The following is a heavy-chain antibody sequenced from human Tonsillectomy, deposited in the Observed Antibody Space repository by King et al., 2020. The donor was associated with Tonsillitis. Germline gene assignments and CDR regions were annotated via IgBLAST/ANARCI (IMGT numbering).Heavy chain of an antibody. CDR3: AKGSGPARPYYFAY. V-gene: IGHV3-23*04. J-gene: IGHJ4*02. Sequence: VQLVESGGGLVQPGGSLRLSCAASGFTFSNFVMSWVRQAPGKGLELVSALSGSGGSTNYADSVKGRFTIARDNSDNTLYLQMNSLRAEDTAVYYCAKGSGPARPYYFAYWGQGTLVTVSS. CDR1: GFTFSNFV. CDR2: LSGSGGST. D-gene: IGHD2-2*01.